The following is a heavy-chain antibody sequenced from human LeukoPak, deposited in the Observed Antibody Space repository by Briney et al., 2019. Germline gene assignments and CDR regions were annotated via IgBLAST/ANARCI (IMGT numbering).Heavy chain of an antibody. CDR2: IYHSGST. J-gene: IGHJ5*02. V-gene: IGHV4-59*12. CDR3: ARGDIMTIVTTSWFDP. D-gene: IGHD4-11*01. CDR1: GGSISSYY. Sequence: SETLSLTCTVSGGSISSYYWSWIRQPPGKGLEWIGYIYHSGSTYYNPSLKSRVTISVDRSKNQFSLKLSSVTAADTAVYYCARGDIMTIVTTSWFDPWGQGTLVTVSS.